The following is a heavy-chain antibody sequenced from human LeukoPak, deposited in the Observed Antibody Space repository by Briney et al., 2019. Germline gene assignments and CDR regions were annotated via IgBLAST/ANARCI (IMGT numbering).Heavy chain of an antibody. Sequence: GESLKISCKGSGYTFTNYWIGWVRQMPGKGLEWMGSTYYSGSVYYNPSLKSRITISVDTSTFSLKVKSVTAADTAVYFCARGRRQGQLLVLYFDYWGQGMLVAVSS. V-gene: IGHV5-51*01. D-gene: IGHD2-8*02. J-gene: IGHJ4*02. CDR3: ARGRRQGQLLVLYFDY. CDR1: GYTFTNYW. CDR2: TYYSGSV.